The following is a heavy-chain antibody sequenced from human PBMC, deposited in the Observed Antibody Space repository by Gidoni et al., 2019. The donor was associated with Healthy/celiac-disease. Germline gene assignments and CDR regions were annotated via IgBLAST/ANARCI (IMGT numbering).Heavy chain of an antibody. CDR3: AREGGAVAWASFDY. J-gene: IGHJ4*02. Sequence: QLQLQESGPGLVKPSETLSLTCTVSGCSISSSSYYWGWIRQPPGKGLEWVGSIYYSGSTYYNPSLKSRVTISVDTSKNQFSLKLSSVTAADTAVYYCAREGGAVAWASFDYWGQGTLVTVSS. D-gene: IGHD6-19*01. CDR2: IYYSGST. V-gene: IGHV4-39*02. CDR1: GCSISSSSYY.